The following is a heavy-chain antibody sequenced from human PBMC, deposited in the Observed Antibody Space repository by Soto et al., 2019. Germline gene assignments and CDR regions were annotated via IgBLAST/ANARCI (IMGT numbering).Heavy chain of an antibody. V-gene: IGHV4-34*01. CDR2: FSQSGFT. D-gene: IGHD6-19*01. J-gene: IGHJ5*02. CDR1: TESLSGYY. Sequence: QVQLQQRGAGLLRPSETLSLTCAVYTESLSGYYWTWIRQSPGKGLEWIGEFSQSGFTNYNPSLESRVTLSVDTSKSDFSLHLTSMTAADTALYYCARGLFSSGWYSYFDPWGQGTPVTVSS. CDR3: ARGLFSSGWYSYFDP.